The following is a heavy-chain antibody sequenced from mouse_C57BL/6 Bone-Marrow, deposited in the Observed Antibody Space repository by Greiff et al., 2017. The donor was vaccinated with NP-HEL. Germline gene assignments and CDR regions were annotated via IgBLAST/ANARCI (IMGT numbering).Heavy chain of an antibody. V-gene: IGHV5-17*01. CDR2: ISSGSSTI. J-gene: IGHJ2*01. Sequence: EVKLVESGGGLVKPGGSLKLSCAASGFTFSDYGMHWVRQAPEKGLEWVAYISSGSSTIYYADTVKGRFTISRDNAKNTLFLKMTSLRSEDTAMYYCARNYYGSSYFDYWGQGTTLTVSS. D-gene: IGHD1-1*01. CDR1: GFTFSDYG. CDR3: ARNYYGSSYFDY.